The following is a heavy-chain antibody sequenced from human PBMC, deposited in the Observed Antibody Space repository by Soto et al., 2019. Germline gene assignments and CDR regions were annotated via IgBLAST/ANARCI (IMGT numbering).Heavy chain of an antibody. CDR2: IWYDGSNK. V-gene: IGHV3-33*01. Sequence: ESGGGVVQPGRSLRLSCAASGFTFSSYGMHWVRQAPGKGLEWVAVIWYDGSNKYYADSVKGRFTISRDNSKNTLYLQMNSLRAEDTAVYYCARDGSYCSGGSCFTAPADYYMDVWGKGTTVTVSS. CDR3: ARDGSYCSGGSCFTAPADYYMDV. D-gene: IGHD2-15*01. CDR1: GFTFSSYG. J-gene: IGHJ6*03.